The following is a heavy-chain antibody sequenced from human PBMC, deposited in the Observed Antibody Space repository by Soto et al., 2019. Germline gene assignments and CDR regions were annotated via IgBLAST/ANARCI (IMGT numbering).Heavy chain of an antibody. CDR2: INSDGSTT. CDR1: GFTFSSYW. J-gene: IGHJ4*02. CDR3: VGLPY. V-gene: IGHV3-74*01. Sequence: GGSLRLSCAASGFTFSSYWMHWVRQAPGRGLVWVSRINSDGSTTTYADSVKGRFTISRDNAKNTLYLQMNSLRAEDTAVYYCVGLPYWGQGTLVTVSS.